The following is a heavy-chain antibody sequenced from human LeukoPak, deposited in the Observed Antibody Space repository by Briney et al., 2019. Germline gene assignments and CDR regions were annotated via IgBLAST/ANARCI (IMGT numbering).Heavy chain of an antibody. D-gene: IGHD1-1*01. V-gene: IGHV4-34*01. J-gene: IGHJ4*02. Sequence: KPSETLSLTCAAYGGSFSGYYWRWIRQAPGKGLEWIGEINHNGSTNYNASLKGRVTISVDTSKNQFSLKLASVTAADTAVYYCAREMEVPRQATAFDYWGQGTLVTVSS. CDR3: AREMEVPRQATAFDY. CDR2: INHNGST. CDR1: GGSFSGYY.